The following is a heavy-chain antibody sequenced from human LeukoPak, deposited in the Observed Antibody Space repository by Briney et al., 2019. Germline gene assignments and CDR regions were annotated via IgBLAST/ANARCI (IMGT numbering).Heavy chain of an antibody. CDR1: GASITTGGHY. Sequence: SETLSLTCVLSGASITTGGHYWGWVRHHPGKGLEWIGYIYHRGNTNFNPSLKSRLSMTIDTSTNQFSLKPSSVTAADTAIYYCARRVGKYPTYYFDAWGQGTLVTVSS. CDR2: IYHRGNT. D-gene: IGHD1-1*01. CDR3: ARRVGKYPTYYFDA. J-gene: IGHJ4*02. V-gene: IGHV4-30-2*01.